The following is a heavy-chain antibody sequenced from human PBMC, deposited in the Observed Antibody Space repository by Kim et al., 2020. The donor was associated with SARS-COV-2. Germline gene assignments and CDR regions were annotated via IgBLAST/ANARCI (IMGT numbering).Heavy chain of an antibody. CDR3: AIPGAFDI. V-gene: IGHV3-7*01. J-gene: IGHJ3*02. CDR2: INQDGSER. Sequence: GGPLRLSCAASGFTFSSYWLTWVRQAPGKGLEWVANINQDGSERYYVDSVKGRFTISRDNAKNSLYLQISSLRVEDTAVYYCAIPGAFDIWGQGTMATVS. CDR1: GFTFSSYW.